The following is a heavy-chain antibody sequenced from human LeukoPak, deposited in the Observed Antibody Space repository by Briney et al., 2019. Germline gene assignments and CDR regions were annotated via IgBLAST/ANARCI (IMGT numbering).Heavy chain of an antibody. CDR3: ARYTLGYCSGGSCYSSYFQH. D-gene: IGHD2-15*01. CDR1: GGSISSGGYY. Sequence: PSETLSLTCTVSGGSISSGGYYWSWIRQHPGKGLEWIGYIYYSGSTYYNPSLKSRVTISVDTSKNQFSLKLSSVTTADTAVYYCARYTLGYCSGGSCYSSYFQHWGQGTLVTVSS. CDR2: IYYSGST. V-gene: IGHV4-31*03. J-gene: IGHJ1*01.